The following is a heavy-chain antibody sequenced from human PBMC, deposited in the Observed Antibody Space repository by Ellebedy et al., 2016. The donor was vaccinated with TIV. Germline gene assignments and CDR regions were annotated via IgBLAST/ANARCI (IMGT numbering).Heavy chain of an antibody. CDR1: GGSISNYY. D-gene: IGHD2-15*01. CDR2: IYSSGSS. V-gene: IGHV4-4*07. Sequence: MPSETLSLTCTVSGGSISNYYWSRIRQPAGKGLEWIGRIYSSGSSNYNPSLKSRVTMSADTSKNQFSLKVNSVTAADTAVYYCARVTGILSFDYWGPGTLVTVSS. CDR3: ARVTGILSFDY. J-gene: IGHJ4*02.